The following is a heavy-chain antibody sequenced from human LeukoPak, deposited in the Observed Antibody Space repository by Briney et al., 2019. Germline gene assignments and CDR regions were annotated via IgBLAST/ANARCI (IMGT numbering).Heavy chain of an antibody. CDR2: IYPGDSET. V-gene: IGHV5-51*04. CDR1: GYKFTNYW. Sequence: GESLKISCKASGYKFTNYWIGWVRQMPGKGLEWMGIIYPGDSETRYSPSFQGQVTISADKPVSTAYLQWSSLKTSDTAMYYCARGDSSIWYEYWGQGTLVTVSS. J-gene: IGHJ4*02. CDR3: ARGDSSIWYEY. D-gene: IGHD2-2*01.